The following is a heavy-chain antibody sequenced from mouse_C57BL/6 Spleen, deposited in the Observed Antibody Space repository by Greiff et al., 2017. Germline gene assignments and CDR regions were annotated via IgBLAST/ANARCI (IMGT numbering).Heavy chain of an antibody. D-gene: IGHD1-2*01. V-gene: IGHV5-9*01. CDR3: TIRYYGLWYFDV. CDR1: GFTFSSYT. CDR2: ISGGGGNT. J-gene: IGHJ1*03. Sequence: EVQLVESGGGLVKPGGSLKLSCAASGFTFSSYTMSWVRQTPEKRLEWVATISGGGGNTDYPDSVKGRFTSSRDNAKNTLYLQMSSLRSEDTALYYCTIRYYGLWYFDVWGTGTTVTVSS.